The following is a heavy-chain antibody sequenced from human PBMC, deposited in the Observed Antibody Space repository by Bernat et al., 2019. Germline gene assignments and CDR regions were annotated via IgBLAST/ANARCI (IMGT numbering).Heavy chain of an antibody. CDR3: ARDRYCSSTSCNRDYYYYGMDV. CDR2: IWYDGSNK. V-gene: IGHV3-33*01. J-gene: IGHJ6*02. D-gene: IGHD2-2*01. CDR1: GFTFSSYG. Sequence: QVQLVESGGGVVQPGRSLRLSCAASGFTFSSYGMHWVRQAPGKGLEWVAVIWYDGSNKYYADSVKGRFTISRDNSKNTLYLQMNSLRAEDTAVYYGARDRYCSSTSCNRDYYYYGMDVWGQGTSVTVSS.